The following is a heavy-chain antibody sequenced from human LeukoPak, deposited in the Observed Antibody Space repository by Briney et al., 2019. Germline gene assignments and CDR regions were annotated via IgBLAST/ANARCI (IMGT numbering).Heavy chain of an antibody. CDR2: VKGDGTNI. J-gene: IGHJ4*02. CDR3: AKLLDWGTTYDH. Sequence: GGSLRLSCAASGFNFGNFWMSWIRQAPGRGLQWVATVKGDGTNIHYLDSVNGRFTISRDNARNLLFLQMNRLRAEDTAVYYCAKLLDWGTTYDHWGQGALVTVS. V-gene: IGHV3-7*01. CDR1: GFNFGNFW. D-gene: IGHD3-16*01.